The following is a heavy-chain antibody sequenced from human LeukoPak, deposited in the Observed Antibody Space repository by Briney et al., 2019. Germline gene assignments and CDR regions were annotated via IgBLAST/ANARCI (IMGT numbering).Heavy chain of an antibody. D-gene: IGHD3-22*01. CDR2: IYTSGST. Sequence: SETLSLTCTVSGGSISSGSYYWSWIRQPAGKGLEWIGRIYTSGSTNYNPSLKSRVTISVDTSKNQFSLKLSSVTAADTAVYYCARESYYYDSSGYTTFDYWGQGTLVTVSS. CDR1: GGSISSGSYY. V-gene: IGHV4-61*02. CDR3: ARESYYYDSSGYTTFDY. J-gene: IGHJ4*02.